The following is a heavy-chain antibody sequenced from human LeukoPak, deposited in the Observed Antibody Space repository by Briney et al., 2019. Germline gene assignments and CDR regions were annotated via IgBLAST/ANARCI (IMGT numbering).Heavy chain of an antibody. CDR3: ARGGHTGQYYYYYYYMDV. Sequence: ASVKVSCKASGGTFSSYAISWVRQAPGQGLEWMGGIIPIFGTANYAQKFQGRVTITTDESTSTAYMELSSLRSEDTAVYYCARGGHTGQYYYYYYYMDVWGKGTTVTVSS. D-gene: IGHD1-14*01. CDR1: GGTFSSYA. CDR2: IIPIFGTA. V-gene: IGHV1-69*05. J-gene: IGHJ6*03.